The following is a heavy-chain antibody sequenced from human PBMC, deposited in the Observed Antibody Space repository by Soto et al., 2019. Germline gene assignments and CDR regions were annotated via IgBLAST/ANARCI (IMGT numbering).Heavy chain of an antibody. CDR2: ISSSSSYT. CDR1: GFTFSDYY. J-gene: IGHJ4*02. CDR3: ARAPVTTSKPFDY. D-gene: IGHD4-17*01. Sequence: GGSLRLSCAASGFTFSDYYMSWIRQAPGKGLEWVSYISSSSSYTNYADSVKGRFTISRDNAKNSLYLQMNSLRAEDTAVYYCARAPVTTSKPFDYWGQGTLVTVSS. V-gene: IGHV3-11*06.